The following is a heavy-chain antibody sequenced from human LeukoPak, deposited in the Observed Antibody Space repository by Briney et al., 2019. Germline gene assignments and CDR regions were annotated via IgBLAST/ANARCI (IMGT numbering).Heavy chain of an antibody. CDR1: GFTFSDYY. V-gene: IGHV3-11*01. J-gene: IGHJ3*02. Sequence: PGGSLRLSCAASGFTFSDYYMSWIRQAPGKGLEWVSYISSSGSTIYYADSVKGRFTISRDNAKNSLYLQMNSLRAEDTAVYYCARGGRVLRFLEWLSGGAFDIWGQGTMVTVPS. CDR2: ISSSGSTI. CDR3: ARGGRVLRFLEWLSGGAFDI. D-gene: IGHD3-3*01.